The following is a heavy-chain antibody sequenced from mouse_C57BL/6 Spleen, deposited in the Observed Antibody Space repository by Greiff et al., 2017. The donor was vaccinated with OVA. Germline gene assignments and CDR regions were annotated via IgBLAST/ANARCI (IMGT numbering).Heavy chain of an antibody. CDR3: AGHEEDYNYRYDMDY. Sequence: QVQLKQSGAELVKPGASVKLSCKASGYTFTEYTIHWVKQRSGQGLEWIGWFYPGSGSTKYNEKFKDKATLTADKSSSTAYMELSRLTSEDYAVYLCAGHEEDYNYRYDMDYWGQGTSVTVSS. D-gene: IGHD2-12*01. CDR1: GYTFTEYT. J-gene: IGHJ4*01. V-gene: IGHV1-62-2*01. CDR2: FYPGSGST.